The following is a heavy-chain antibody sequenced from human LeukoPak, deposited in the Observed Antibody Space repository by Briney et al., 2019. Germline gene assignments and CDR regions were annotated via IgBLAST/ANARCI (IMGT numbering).Heavy chain of an antibody. CDR2: INSDGSST. Sequence: GGSLRLSCAASGFTFSSYWMHWVRQAPGKGLVWVSRINSDGSSTSYADSVKGRFAISRDNAKNTLYLQMNSLRAEDTAVYYCASQGILTGYSPYAFDIWGQGTMVTVSS. CDR1: GFTFSSYW. CDR3: ASQGILTGYSPYAFDI. V-gene: IGHV3-74*01. D-gene: IGHD3-9*01. J-gene: IGHJ3*02.